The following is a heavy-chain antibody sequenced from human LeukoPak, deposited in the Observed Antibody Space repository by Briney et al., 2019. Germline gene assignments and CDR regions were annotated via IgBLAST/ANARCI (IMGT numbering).Heavy chain of an antibody. Sequence: GGSLRLSCAASEFTFSTFTMNWVRQAPGKGLEWVSSISSGTSYIYYADSVKGRFTTSRDISLHLQMNSLRAEDTAVYYCVRNNNNDYWGQGTLVTVSS. CDR3: VRNNNNDY. V-gene: IGHV3-21*04. D-gene: IGHD2/OR15-2a*01. J-gene: IGHJ4*02. CDR2: ISSGTSYI. CDR1: EFTFSTFT.